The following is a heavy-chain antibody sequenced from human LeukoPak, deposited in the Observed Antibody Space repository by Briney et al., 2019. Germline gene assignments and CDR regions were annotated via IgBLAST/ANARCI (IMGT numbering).Heavy chain of an antibody. D-gene: IGHD2/OR15-2a*01. CDR3: AGHHPRNTVDF. Sequence: PSETLSLTCTVSGGSISSYYWSWIRQPPGKGLEWIAYISDIGSINYNPSLKRRVTISLDTSKNQFSLKLSSVPAADTAVYYCAGHHPRNTVDFWGQGTLVTVSS. J-gene: IGHJ4*02. CDR1: GGSISSYY. V-gene: IGHV4-59*08. CDR2: ISDIGSI.